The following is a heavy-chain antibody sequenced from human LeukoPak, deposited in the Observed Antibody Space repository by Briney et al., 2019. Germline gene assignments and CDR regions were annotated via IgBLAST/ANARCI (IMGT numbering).Heavy chain of an antibody. Sequence: GGSLRLSCAASGFTFSSYGMHWVRQAPGKGLEWVAVISYDGSNKYYADSVKGRFTISRDNSKNTLYLQMNSLRAEDTAAYYCAKDRAYYYDSSGYYRAYYYGMDVWGQGTTVAVSS. CDR1: GFTFSSYG. CDR2: ISYDGSNK. J-gene: IGHJ6*02. D-gene: IGHD3-22*01. CDR3: AKDRAYYYDSSGYYRAYYYGMDV. V-gene: IGHV3-30*18.